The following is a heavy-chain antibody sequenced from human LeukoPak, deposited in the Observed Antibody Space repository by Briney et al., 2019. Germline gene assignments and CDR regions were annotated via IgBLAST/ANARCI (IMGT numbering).Heavy chain of an antibody. CDR2: ISYDGSNK. D-gene: IGHD3-16*01. CDR1: GFTFSSYA. V-gene: IGHV3-30-3*02. J-gene: IGHJ4*02. CDR3: AKDRFFDY. Sequence: GGSLRLSCAASGFTFSSYAMSWVRQAPGKGLEWVAVISYDGSNKYYADSVKGRFTISRDNSKNTLYLQMNSLRAEDTAVYYCAKDRFFDYWGQGTLVTVPS.